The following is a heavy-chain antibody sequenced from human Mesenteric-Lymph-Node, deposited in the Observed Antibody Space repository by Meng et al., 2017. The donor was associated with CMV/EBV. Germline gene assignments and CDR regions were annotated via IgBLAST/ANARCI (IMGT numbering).Heavy chain of an antibody. V-gene: IGHV1-2*06. Sequence: TLTGYWMHWVRPAPGQGLERMGRINPNSGGTNYAQKVQGRVTMTRDTSSSTAYMELSRLRSDDTAVYYCARLGVPSSNTWYDGFVDYWRQGTLVTVSS. CDR2: INPNSGGT. J-gene: IGHJ4*02. D-gene: IGHD6-13*01. CDR3: ARLGVPSSNTWYDGFVDY. CDR1: TLTGYW.